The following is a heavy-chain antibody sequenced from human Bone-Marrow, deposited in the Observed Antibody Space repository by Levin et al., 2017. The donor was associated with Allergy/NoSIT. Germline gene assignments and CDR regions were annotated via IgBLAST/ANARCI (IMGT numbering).Heavy chain of an antibody. Sequence: GGSLRLSCVGSGFTFGDYWMSWVRQSPGKGLEWVADIKSDASEKYYVESVKGRFTISRDNAKNSLYLQMNNLRVDDTAVYYCAREGAMPTMHYWGHGTLVLVSS. D-gene: IGHD5-24*01. CDR3: AREGAMPTMHY. J-gene: IGHJ4*01. CDR2: IKSDASEK. V-gene: IGHV3-7*03. CDR1: GFTFGDYW.